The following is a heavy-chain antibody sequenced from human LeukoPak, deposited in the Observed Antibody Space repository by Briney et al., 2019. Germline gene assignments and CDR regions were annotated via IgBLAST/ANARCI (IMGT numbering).Heavy chain of an antibody. J-gene: IGHJ4*02. CDR3: AREGGFYRPLDY. CDR2: VHLDGRT. V-gene: IGHV4-4*02. D-gene: IGHD3-3*01. CDR1: GGSVINTNW. Sequence: PSETLSLTCGVSGGSVINTNWWTWVGQPPGKGLEWIGEVHLDGRTNYNPSLESRLTMSVDVSENQVSLKLTSVTAADTAVYYCAREGGFYRPLDYSGQGTLVTVSS.